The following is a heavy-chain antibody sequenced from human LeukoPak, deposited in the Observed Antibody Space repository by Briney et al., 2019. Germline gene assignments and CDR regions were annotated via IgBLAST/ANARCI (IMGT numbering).Heavy chain of an antibody. CDR3: ARDQYYSDSSGYPYDI. D-gene: IGHD3-22*01. CDR1: GFTFSSYA. J-gene: IGHJ3*02. Sequence: GGSLRLSCAASGFTFSSYAMNWVRLAPGKGLEWVSSISGSSSHVWYADSVKGRFTSSRDNAKNSLYLQMSSLRVEDTAVYYCARDQYYSDSSGYPYDIWGQGTMVTVSS. V-gene: IGHV3-21*01. CDR2: ISGSSSHV.